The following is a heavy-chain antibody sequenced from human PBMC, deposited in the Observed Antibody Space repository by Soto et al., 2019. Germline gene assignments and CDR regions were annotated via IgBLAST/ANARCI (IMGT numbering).Heavy chain of an antibody. CDR1: GYTFTSYG. CDR2: ISAYNGNT. D-gene: IGHD2-15*01. V-gene: IGHV1-18*01. Sequence: QVQLVQSGAEVKKPGASVKVSCKASGYTFTSYGISWVRQAPGQGLEWMGWISAYNGNTNYAQKLQGRVTMTTDTSTSTADMELRSLRADDTAVYYCARGGGVVVVAAYYYYYYGMDVWGQGTTVTVSS. J-gene: IGHJ6*02. CDR3: ARGGGVVVVAAYYYYYYGMDV.